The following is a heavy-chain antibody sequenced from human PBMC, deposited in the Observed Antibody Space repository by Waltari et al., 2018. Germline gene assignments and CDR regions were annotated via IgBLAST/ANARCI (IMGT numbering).Heavy chain of an antibody. D-gene: IGHD6-13*01. J-gene: IGHJ6*02. Sequence: EVQLLESGGGLVQPGGSLRLSCAASGFTFSSYAMSWVRQAPGKWLEWVSAISGSGGSTYYADSVKGRFTISRDNSKNTLYLQMNSLRAEDTAVYYCAKDQIAAAVTKYYYYGMDVWGQGTTVTVSS. CDR3: AKDQIAAAVTKYYYYGMDV. V-gene: IGHV3-23*01. CDR1: GFTFSSYA. CDR2: ISGSGGST.